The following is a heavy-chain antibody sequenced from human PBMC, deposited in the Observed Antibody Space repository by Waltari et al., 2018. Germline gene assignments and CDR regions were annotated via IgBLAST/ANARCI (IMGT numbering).Heavy chain of an antibody. V-gene: IGHV3-21*01. CDR3: ARDKRDYGFFDY. D-gene: IGHD4-17*01. J-gene: IGHJ4*02. CDR1: GFTFSSYS. CDR2: TSSSSSYI. Sequence: EVQLVESGGGLVKPGGSLRLSCAASGFTFSSYSMNWVRQAPGKGREWVSSTSSSSSYIYYADSVKGRFTISRDNAKNSLYLQMNSLRAEDTAVYYCARDKRDYGFFDYWGQGTLVTVSS.